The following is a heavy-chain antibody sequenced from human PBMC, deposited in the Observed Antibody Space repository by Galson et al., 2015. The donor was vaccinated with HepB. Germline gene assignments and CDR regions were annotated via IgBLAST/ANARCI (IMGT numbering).Heavy chain of an antibody. CDR2: IWYDGSNK. Sequence: SLRLSCAASGFTFSNYAINWVRQAPGKGLEWVAVIWYDGSNKYYADSVKGRFTISRDNSKNTVYLQMNSLRAEDTAVYYCARDFAAVAGRIHWFFDLWGRGTQVIVSS. CDR3: ARDFAAVAGRIHWFFDL. J-gene: IGHJ2*01. CDR1: GFTFSNYA. D-gene: IGHD6-19*01. V-gene: IGHV3-30*04.